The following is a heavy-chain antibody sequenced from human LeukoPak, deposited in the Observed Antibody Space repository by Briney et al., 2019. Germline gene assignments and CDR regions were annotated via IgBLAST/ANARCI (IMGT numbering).Heavy chain of an antibody. D-gene: IGHD6-13*01. Sequence: SETLSLTSTVSGGSISSWDWSWIRQPAGTGQEWIGRMYTSGSTNYNPSLKRRVTMSVDTSKIQFSLKLSSVTAADTAVYYCARGAVWHLVRFYYGMDVWGQGTTVTVSS. CDR3: ARGAVWHLVRFYYGMDV. CDR2: MYTSGST. CDR1: GGSISSWD. V-gene: IGHV4-4*07. J-gene: IGHJ6*02.